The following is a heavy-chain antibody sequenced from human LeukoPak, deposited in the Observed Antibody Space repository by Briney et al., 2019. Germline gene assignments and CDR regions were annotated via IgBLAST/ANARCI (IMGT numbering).Heavy chain of an antibody. J-gene: IGHJ5*02. CDR2: INDSGST. CDR1: GGSFSGYY. Sequence: SETLSLTCAVYGGSFSGYYWSWIRQPPGKGLEWIGEINDSGSTNYNPSLKSRVTISVDTSKNQFSLKLSSVTAADTAVYYCARARTGYSSSWYMSWFDPWGQGTLVTVSS. V-gene: IGHV4-34*01. CDR3: ARARTGYSSSWYMSWFDP. D-gene: IGHD6-13*01.